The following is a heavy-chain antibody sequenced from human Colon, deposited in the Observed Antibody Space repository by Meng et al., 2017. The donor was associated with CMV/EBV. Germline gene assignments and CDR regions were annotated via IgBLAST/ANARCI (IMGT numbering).Heavy chain of an antibody. CDR3: ARLVIWFGELGRFDP. CDR2: IYPDDSDT. CDR1: GYSFTNYW. D-gene: IGHD3-10*01. J-gene: IGHJ5*02. Sequence: GESLKISCKGSGYSFTNYWIGWVRQMPGKGLEWMGIIYPDDSDTRYSPSFRGQVTMSADKSISTAYLQWNSLKASDTAMYYCARLVIWFGELGRFDPWGQGTLVTVSS. V-gene: IGHV5-51*01.